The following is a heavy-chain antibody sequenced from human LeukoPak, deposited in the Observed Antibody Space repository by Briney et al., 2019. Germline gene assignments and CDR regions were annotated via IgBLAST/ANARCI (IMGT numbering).Heavy chain of an antibody. D-gene: IGHD3-10*01. V-gene: IGHV4-34*01. Sequence: PPETLSLTCAVYGGSFSGYYWSWIRQPPGKGLEWIGEINHSGSTNYNPSLKSRVTISVDTSKNQFSLKLSSVTAADTAVYYCARKYGSAPNWFDPWGQGTLVTVSS. CDR1: GGSFSGYY. CDR3: ARKYGSAPNWFDP. J-gene: IGHJ5*02. CDR2: INHSGST.